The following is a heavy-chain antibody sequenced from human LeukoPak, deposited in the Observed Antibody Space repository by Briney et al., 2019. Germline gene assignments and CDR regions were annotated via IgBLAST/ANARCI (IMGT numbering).Heavy chain of an antibody. Sequence: ASVKVSCKVSGYTLTELSMHWVRQVPGKGLEWMGGFDPEDGETIYAQKFQGRVTMTEDTSTDTAYMELSSLRSEDTAVYYCATVLVVPAAYTGAFDIWGQGTMVTVSS. D-gene: IGHD2-2*01. CDR2: FDPEDGET. V-gene: IGHV1-24*01. J-gene: IGHJ3*02. CDR1: GYTLTELS. CDR3: ATVLVVPAAYTGAFDI.